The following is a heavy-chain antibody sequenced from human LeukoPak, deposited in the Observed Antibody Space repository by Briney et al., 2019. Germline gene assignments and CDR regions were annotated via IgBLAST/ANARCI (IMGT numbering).Heavy chain of an antibody. CDR2: ISWNSGSR. V-gene: IGHV3-9*01. CDR3: AKAYSSGSGYEYFQQ. J-gene: IGHJ1*01. D-gene: IGHD3-22*01. Sequence: QAGGSLRLSCAASGFTFDDYAMHWVRQGPGKGLEWVSGISWNSGSRDYADSVKGRFTISRDNRKNSLYLQMNSLRAEDTALYYCAKAYSSGSGYEYFQQWGQGTLVTVSS. CDR1: GFTFDDYA.